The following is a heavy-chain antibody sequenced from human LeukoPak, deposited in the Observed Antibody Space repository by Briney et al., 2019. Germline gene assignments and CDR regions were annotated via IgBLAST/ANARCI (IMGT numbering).Heavy chain of an antibody. D-gene: IGHD2-15*01. Sequence: PGGSLRLSCAASGFTFSNAWMSWVRQAPGKGLEWVGHIKSKTDGGTTDYAAPVKGRFTISRDDSKNTLYLQMNSLKTEDTAVYYCTTEFRVVAVTDAFDIWGQGTMVTVSS. V-gene: IGHV3-15*01. CDR2: IKSKTDGGTT. CDR1: GFTFSNAW. J-gene: IGHJ3*02. CDR3: TTEFRVVAVTDAFDI.